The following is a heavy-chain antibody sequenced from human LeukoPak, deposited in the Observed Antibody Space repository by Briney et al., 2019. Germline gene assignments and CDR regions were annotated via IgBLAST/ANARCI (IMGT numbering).Heavy chain of an antibody. CDR2: ISWNSGSI. D-gene: IGHD3-16*02. J-gene: IGHJ4*02. CDR1: GFTFDDYA. Sequence: GGSLRLSCAASGFTFDDYAMHWVRQAPGKGLEWVSGISWNSGSIGYADSVKGRFTISRDNAKNSLYLQMNSLRAEDTALYYCAKDWGITFGGVISPGYFDYWGQGTLVTVSS. V-gene: IGHV3-9*01. CDR3: AKDWGITFGGVISPGYFDY.